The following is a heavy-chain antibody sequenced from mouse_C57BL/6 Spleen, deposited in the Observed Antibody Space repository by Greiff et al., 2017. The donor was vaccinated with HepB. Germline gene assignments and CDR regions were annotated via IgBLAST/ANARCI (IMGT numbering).Heavy chain of an antibody. CDR1: GYTFTSYV. J-gene: IGHJ2*01. CDR3: ARRDY. CDR2: IYPGSGNT. Sequence: QVQLQQSGAELARPGASVKLSCKASGYTFTSYVISWVKQRTGQGLEWIGEIYPGSGNTYYNEKFKGKATLTADKSSSTAYMELRSLTSEDSAVYFCARRDYWGQGTTLTVSS. V-gene: IGHV1-81*01.